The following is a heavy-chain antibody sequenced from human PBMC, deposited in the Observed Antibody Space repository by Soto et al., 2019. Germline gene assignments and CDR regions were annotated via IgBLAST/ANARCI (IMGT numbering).Heavy chain of an antibody. J-gene: IGHJ5*02. CDR2: IYYSGST. D-gene: IGHD4-17*01. Sequence: PSVTQSLTCTVAGGNVISGSCYWSWNRQPPGKGLEWIGYIYYSGSTKYNPSLKSRVTISVDTSKNQFSLKLSSVTAADTAVYYCAREVDYGENWFDPWGQGTLVTVSS. V-gene: IGHV4-61*01. CDR1: GGNVISGSCY. CDR3: AREVDYGENWFDP.